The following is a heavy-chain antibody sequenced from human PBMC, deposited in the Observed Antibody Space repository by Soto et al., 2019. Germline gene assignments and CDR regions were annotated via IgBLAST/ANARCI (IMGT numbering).Heavy chain of an antibody. J-gene: IGHJ6*02. D-gene: IGHD3-16*01. Sequence: EVQLLESGGGLVQPGGSPRLSCAASGFTFSSYAMSWVRQAPGKGLEWVSAISGSGGSTYYADSVKGRFTISRDNSKNTLYLQMNSLRAEDTAVYYCALGELPNYYYYYGMDVWGQGTTVTVSS. V-gene: IGHV3-23*01. CDR3: ALGELPNYYYYYGMDV. CDR2: ISGSGGST. CDR1: GFTFSSYA.